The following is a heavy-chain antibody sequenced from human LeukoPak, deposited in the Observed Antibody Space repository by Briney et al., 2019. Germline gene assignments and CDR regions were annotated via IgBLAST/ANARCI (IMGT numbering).Heavy chain of an antibody. CDR1: GGTFSSYA. D-gene: IGHD3-10*01. V-gene: IGHV1-69*13. CDR2: IIPIFGTA. CDR3: AREIKGTYYYGSGSLAYYYMDV. J-gene: IGHJ6*03. Sequence: SVKVSCKASGGTFSSYAISWVRQAPGQGLEWMGGIIPIFGTANYAQKFQGRVTITADESTSTAYMELSSLRSEDTAVYYCAREIKGTYYYGSGSLAYYYMDVWGKGTTVTISS.